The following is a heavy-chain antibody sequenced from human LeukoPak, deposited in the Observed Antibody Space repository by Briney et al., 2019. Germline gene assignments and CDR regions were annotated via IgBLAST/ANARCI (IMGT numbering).Heavy chain of an antibody. CDR3: ARVDYYDSSGSVDY. Sequence: GGSLRLSCVASGFTFSSYEMNWVRQAPGKGLEWVSYISSSGSTIYYADSVKGRFTISRDNAKNSLYLPMNSLRAEDTAVYYCARVDYYDSSGSVDYWGQGTLVTVSS. D-gene: IGHD3-22*01. CDR2: ISSSGSTI. CDR1: GFTFSSYE. V-gene: IGHV3-48*03. J-gene: IGHJ4*02.